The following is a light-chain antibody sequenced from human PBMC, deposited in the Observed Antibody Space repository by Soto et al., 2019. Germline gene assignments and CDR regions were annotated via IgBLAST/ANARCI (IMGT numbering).Light chain of an antibody. CDR1: QSGSSSY. Sequence: IVLTQSPGTLSLSPGERATLSCRASQSGSSSYLAWYQQKPGKPPRLLIYGASSRATGIPDRFSGSGSGTDFTLTISRLEPEDFAVYYCQQYGSSPQTFGQGTKVDNK. J-gene: IGKJ1*01. V-gene: IGKV3-20*01. CDR3: QQYGSSPQT. CDR2: GAS.